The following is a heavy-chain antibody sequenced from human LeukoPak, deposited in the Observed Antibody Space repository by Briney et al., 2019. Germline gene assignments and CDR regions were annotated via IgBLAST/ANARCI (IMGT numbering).Heavy chain of an antibody. D-gene: IGHD6-19*01. Sequence: SETLSLTCAVYGGSFSGYYWTRIRQPPGKGLEWIGEINHSGSSNYSPSLKSRVTISVDTSKNQFSLKLSSATAADTAVYYCARRNPSSGWPFDYWGQGTLVTVSS. CDR2: INHSGSS. CDR1: GGSFSGYY. CDR3: ARRNPSSGWPFDY. V-gene: IGHV4-34*01. J-gene: IGHJ4*02.